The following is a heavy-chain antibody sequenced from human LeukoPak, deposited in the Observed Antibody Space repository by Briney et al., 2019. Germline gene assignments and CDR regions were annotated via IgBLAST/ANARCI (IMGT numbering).Heavy chain of an antibody. Sequence: PGGSLRLSCEGSTFILSGHWMNCVRHTTGKGLEWVASLKEDGSERQYVDSVKARYSISRDNTKGSLSLQLNSLRADDTAVYYCAKSTGLVLMVSAIGSADYYGLDVWGQGTTVTVSS. CDR1: TFILSGHW. CDR2: LKEDGSER. CDR3: AKSTGLVLMVSAIGSADYYGLDV. D-gene: IGHD2-8*01. J-gene: IGHJ6*02. V-gene: IGHV3-7*03.